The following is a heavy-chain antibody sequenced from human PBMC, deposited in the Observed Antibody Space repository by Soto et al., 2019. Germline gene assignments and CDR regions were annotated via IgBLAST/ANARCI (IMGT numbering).Heavy chain of an antibody. J-gene: IGHJ4*02. D-gene: IGHD1-26*01. Sequence: GGSLRLSCAASGSPFSDFYMTWIRRAPGRGLQCLSYISGRGGTIYYADSVKGRFTISRDNAKNSLDLQMDGLRGDDTGVYYCARTTWELGVRFDYWGQGALVTVSS. CDR1: GSPFSDFY. CDR3: ARTTWELGVRFDY. V-gene: IGHV3-11*01. CDR2: ISGRGGTI.